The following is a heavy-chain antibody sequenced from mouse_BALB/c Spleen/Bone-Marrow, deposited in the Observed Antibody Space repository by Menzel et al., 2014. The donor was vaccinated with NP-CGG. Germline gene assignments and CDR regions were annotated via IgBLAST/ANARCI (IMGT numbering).Heavy chain of an antibody. V-gene: IGHV2-9*02. CDR1: GFSLTSYG. D-gene: IGHD4-1*02. CDR3: ARAQLRCFAY. J-gene: IGHJ3*01. CDR2: IWAGGST. Sequence: QVQLQQSVPGLVAPSQSLSITCTVSGFSLTSYGVHWVRQPPGKGLEWLGVIWAGGSTNYNSALMSRLSISKDNSKSQVFLKMNSLQTDDTAMYDCARAQLRCFAYWGQGTLVTVSA.